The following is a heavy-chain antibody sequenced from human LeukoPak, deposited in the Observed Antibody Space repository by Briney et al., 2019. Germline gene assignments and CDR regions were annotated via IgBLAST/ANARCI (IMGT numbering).Heavy chain of an antibody. CDR2: IVVGSGNT. CDR1: GFTFTSSA. J-gene: IGHJ4*02. CDR3: AADHLHYDSSSSKEN. D-gene: IGHD3-22*01. Sequence: SVKVSCKASGFTFTSSAVQWVRQARGQRLEWIGWIVVGSGNTNYAQKFQERVTITRDMSTSTAYMELSSLRSEDTAVYYCAADHLHYDSSSSKENWGQGTLVTVSS. V-gene: IGHV1-58*01.